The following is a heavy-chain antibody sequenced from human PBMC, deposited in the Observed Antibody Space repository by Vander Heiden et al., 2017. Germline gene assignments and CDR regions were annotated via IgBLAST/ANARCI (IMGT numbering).Heavy chain of an antibody. CDR3: ARGRDYYDSSGLFYY. CDR2: INPNSGGT. J-gene: IGHJ4*02. D-gene: IGHD3-22*01. V-gene: IGHV1-2*04. CDR1: GYTFTDPY. Sequence: QVQLVQSGAEVKKPGASVKVSCKASGYTFTDPYIHWVRQATGQGLEWMGWINPNSGGTNYAQKFQGWVTMTRDTSIKTAYMELSRLKSDDTAVYYCARGRDYYDSSGLFYYWGQGTLVTVSS.